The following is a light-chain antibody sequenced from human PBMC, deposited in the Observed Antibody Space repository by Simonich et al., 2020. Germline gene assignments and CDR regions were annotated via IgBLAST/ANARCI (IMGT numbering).Light chain of an antibody. V-gene: IGKV4-1*01. CDR3: QQYYSTPYT. CDR2: WAS. Sequence: DIVMTQSPDSLAVSLGERATINCKSSQRVLYSSNNKNYLAWYQQKPGQPPKLLIYWASTRESGVPDRVSGSGSGTDFSLTIRSRQAEDVAVYYCQQYYSTPYTFGQGTKLEIK. CDR1: QRVLYSSNNKNY. J-gene: IGKJ2*01.